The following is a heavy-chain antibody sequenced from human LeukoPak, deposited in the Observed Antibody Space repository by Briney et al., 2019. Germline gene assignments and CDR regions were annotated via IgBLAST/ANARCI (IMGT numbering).Heavy chain of an antibody. J-gene: IGHJ4*02. CDR3: ARFGRSKWLVN. D-gene: IGHD6-19*01. V-gene: IGHV3-7*01. CDR1: GFTFSSYW. Sequence: PGRSLRLSCAASGFTFSSYWMSWVRQAPGKGLEWVANIKQDGSEKYYVDSVKGRFTISRDNAKNSLYLQMNSLRAEDTAVYYCARFGRSKWLVNWGQGTLVTVSS. CDR2: IKQDGSEK.